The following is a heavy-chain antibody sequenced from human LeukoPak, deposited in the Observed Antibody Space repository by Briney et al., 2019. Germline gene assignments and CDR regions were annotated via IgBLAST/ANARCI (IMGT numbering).Heavy chain of an antibody. D-gene: IGHD6-13*01. J-gene: IGHJ6*02. CDR2: INHSGST. V-gene: IGHV4-39*07. CDR3: ARRGSWTYYYAMDV. Sequence: SETLSLTCTVSGGSISSGDYYWSWIRQPPGKGLEWIGEINHSGSTNYNPSLKSRVTISVDTSKNQFSLKLSSVTAADTAVYYCARRGSWTYYYAMDVWGQGTTVTVSS. CDR1: GGSISSGDYY.